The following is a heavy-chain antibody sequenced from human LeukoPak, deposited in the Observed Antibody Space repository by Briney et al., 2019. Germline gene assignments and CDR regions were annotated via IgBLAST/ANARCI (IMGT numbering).Heavy chain of an antibody. V-gene: IGHV3-15*01. CDR2: IKSKTDDGTT. CDR1: GFTFSSAW. D-gene: IGHD1-26*01. Sequence: GGSLRLSCAASGFTFSSAWVSWVRQAPGKGLEWVGRIKSKTDDGTTDYAAPVKGRFTISRDDSKNTVYLQMNSLNTEDTAVYYCTTAPWDDASWGQGTLLTVSS. CDR3: TTAPWDDAS. J-gene: IGHJ4*02.